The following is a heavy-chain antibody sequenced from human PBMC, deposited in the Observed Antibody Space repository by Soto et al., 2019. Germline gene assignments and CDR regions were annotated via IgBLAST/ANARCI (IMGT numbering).Heavy chain of an antibody. J-gene: IGHJ6*01. V-gene: IGHV4-59*08. CDR2: INYNGNT. CDR1: GASISSHY. Sequence: QVQLQESGPGLVKPSETLSLTCTVSGASISSHYWSWIRQAPGKGLEWIANINYNGNTNYSPSRNSRVTISVDTYKTQFSLTVISVTAADTAVYYCAGGGSIVVATRRLMDVWGRGTTVTVSS. CDR3: AGGGSIVVATRRLMDV. D-gene: IGHD3-22*01.